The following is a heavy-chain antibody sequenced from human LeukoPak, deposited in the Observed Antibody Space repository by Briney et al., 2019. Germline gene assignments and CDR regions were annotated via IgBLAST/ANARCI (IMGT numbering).Heavy chain of an antibody. V-gene: IGHV1-69*13. J-gene: IGHJ4*02. D-gene: IGHD3-10*01. CDR3: ARGFGELSFDY. CDR2: IIPIFGTA. CDR1: GGTFSSYA. Sequence: ASVKVSCKASGGTFSSYAISWVRQAPGQGLEWMGGIIPIFGTANYAQKFQGRVTITADESASTAYMELSSLRSEDTAVYYCARGFGELSFDYWGQGTLVTVSS.